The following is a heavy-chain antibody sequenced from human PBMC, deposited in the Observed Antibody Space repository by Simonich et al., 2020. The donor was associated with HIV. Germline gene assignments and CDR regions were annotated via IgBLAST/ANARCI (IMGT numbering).Heavy chain of an antibody. CDR1: GGSFRGYF. CDR2: INHSGST. J-gene: IGHJ4*02. D-gene: IGHD3-10*01. V-gene: IGHV4-34*01. Sequence: QVQLQQWGAGLLKPSETLSLTCAVYGGSFRGYFWRSIRQTPGKGREWIGEINHSGSTNYSPSRKSRVTIAVDKSKNQFSLKVSAVTAADTAVYYCARRDRENLLYLDYWSQGTLVTVSS. CDR3: ARRDRENLLYLDY.